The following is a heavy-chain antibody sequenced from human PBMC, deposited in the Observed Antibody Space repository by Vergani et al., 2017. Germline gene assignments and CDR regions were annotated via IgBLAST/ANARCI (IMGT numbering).Heavy chain of an antibody. CDR2: ISGSGGST. Sequence: VQLVQSGAEVKKPGSSVKVSCKASGGTFSSYAMSWVRQAPGKGLEWVSAISGSGGSTYYADSVKGRFTISRDNSKNTLYLQMNSLRAEDTAVYYCARDSFFADTAMVTSYYGMDVWGQGTTVTVSS. V-gene: IGHV3-23*04. CDR3: ARDSFFADTAMVTSYYGMDV. J-gene: IGHJ6*02. D-gene: IGHD5-18*01. CDR1: GGTFSSYA.